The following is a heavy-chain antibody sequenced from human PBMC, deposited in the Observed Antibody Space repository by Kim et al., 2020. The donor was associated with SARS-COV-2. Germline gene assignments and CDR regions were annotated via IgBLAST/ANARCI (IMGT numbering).Heavy chain of an antibody. CDR2: ISWNSGSI. D-gene: IGHD2-15*01. V-gene: IGHV3-9*01. CDR3: AKAGLRSTRTYYFDY. J-gene: IGHJ4*02. Sequence: GGSLRLSCAASGFTFGDYAMHWVRQAPGKGLEWVSGISWNSGSIGYADSVKGRFTISRDNAKNSLYLQMNSLRAEDTALYYCAKAGLRSTRTYYFDYWGQGTLVTVSS. CDR1: GFTFGDYA.